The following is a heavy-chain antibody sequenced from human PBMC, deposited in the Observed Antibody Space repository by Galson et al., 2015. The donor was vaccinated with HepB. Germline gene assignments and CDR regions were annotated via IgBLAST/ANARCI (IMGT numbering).Heavy chain of an antibody. D-gene: IGHD1-26*01. CDR2: INPNSGGT. V-gene: IGHV1-2*02. CDR3: ARDLTVGAIWAFDI. CDR1: GYTFTGYY. Sequence: SVKVSCKASGYTFTGYYMHWVRQAPGQGLEWMGWINPNSGGTNYAQKFQGRVTMTRDTSISTAYMELSRLRSDDTAVYYCARDLTVGAIWAFDIWGQGTMVTVSS. J-gene: IGHJ3*02.